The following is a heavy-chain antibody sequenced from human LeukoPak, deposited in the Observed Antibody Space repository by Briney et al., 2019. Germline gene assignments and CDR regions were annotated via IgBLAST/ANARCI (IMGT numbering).Heavy chain of an antibody. CDR3: AKEVLVAAGKIQYYYYGMDV. V-gene: IGHV3-23*01. CDR2: ISVGGGSA. J-gene: IGHJ6*02. Sequence: GGSRRLSCAASGFTFSSYAMSWVRQAPGEGLEWVSGISVGGGSAFYSDSVKGRFTISRDNSKNTLFLQLNSLRAEDTAAYFCAKEVLVAAGKIQYYYYGMDVWGQGTTVTVSS. D-gene: IGHD6-13*01. CDR1: GFTFSSYA.